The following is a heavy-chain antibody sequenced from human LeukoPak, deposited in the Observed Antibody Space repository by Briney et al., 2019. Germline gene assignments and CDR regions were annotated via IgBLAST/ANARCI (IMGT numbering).Heavy chain of an antibody. J-gene: IGHJ4*02. CDR1: GFTFSSYA. CDR2: IWYDGSNK. D-gene: IGHD1/OR15-1a*01. V-gene: IGHV3-33*08. CDR3: ARGSPWTSREHYFDY. Sequence: GGSLRLSCAASGFTFSSYAIHWVRQAPGKGLEWVAVIWYDGSNKYYADSVKGRFTISRDNAKNSLYLQLNSLRAEDTAVYYCARGSPWTSREHYFDYWGQGTLVTVSS.